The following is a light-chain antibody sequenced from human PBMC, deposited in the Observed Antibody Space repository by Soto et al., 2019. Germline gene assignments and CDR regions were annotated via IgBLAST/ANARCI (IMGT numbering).Light chain of an antibody. CDR3: QEYANSQPIT. J-gene: IGKJ5*01. CDR1: QSVSSSY. V-gene: IGKV3-20*01. Sequence: EIVLTQSPGTLSLSPGERATLSCRASQSVSSSYLAWYQQKPGQAPRLLIYDASNRATGIPARFSGSGSGTYFTITTTRLEPEDFGIYYFQEYANSQPITIGLGTRLEIK. CDR2: DAS.